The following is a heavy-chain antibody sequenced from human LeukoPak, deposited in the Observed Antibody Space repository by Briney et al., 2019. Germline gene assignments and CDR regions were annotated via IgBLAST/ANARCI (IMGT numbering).Heavy chain of an antibody. CDR1: GGSISSYY. Sequence: PSETLSLTCTVSGGSISSYYWSWIRQPPGKGLEWIGYIYYSGSTNYNPSLKSRVTISVDTSKNQFSLKLSSVTAADTAVYYCARVNQLPWLWFDPWGQGTLVTVSS. V-gene: IGHV4-59*01. D-gene: IGHD2-2*01. CDR3: ARVNQLPWLWFDP. J-gene: IGHJ5*02. CDR2: IYYSGST.